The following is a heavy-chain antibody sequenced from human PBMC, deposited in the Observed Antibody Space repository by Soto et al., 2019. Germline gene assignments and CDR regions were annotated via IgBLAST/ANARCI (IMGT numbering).Heavy chain of an antibody. CDR2: ISSSSSYT. Sequence: QVQLEESGGGLVKPGGSLRLSCAASGFTFSDYYMSWIRQAPGKGLEWVSYISSSSSYTNYADSVKGRFTISRDNAKNSLYLQMNSLRAEDTAVYYCARVWVGATDWFDPWGQGTLVTVSS. CDR3: ARVWVGATDWFDP. CDR1: GFTFSDYY. D-gene: IGHD1-26*01. V-gene: IGHV3-11*05. J-gene: IGHJ5*02.